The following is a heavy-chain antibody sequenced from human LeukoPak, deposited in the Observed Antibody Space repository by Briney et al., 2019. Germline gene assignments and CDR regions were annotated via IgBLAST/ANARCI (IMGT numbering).Heavy chain of an antibody. J-gene: IGHJ4*02. CDR2: IIPIFGTA. D-gene: IGHD6-19*01. V-gene: IGHV1-69*13. CDR3: ARTRAADSVYSSGWLRFDY. Sequence: SVKVSCKASGGTFSSYAISWVRQAPGQGLEWMGGIIPIFGTANYAQKFQGRVTITADESTSTAYMELSSLRSEDTAVYYCARTRAADSVYSSGWLRFDYWGQGTLVTVSS. CDR1: GGTFSSYA.